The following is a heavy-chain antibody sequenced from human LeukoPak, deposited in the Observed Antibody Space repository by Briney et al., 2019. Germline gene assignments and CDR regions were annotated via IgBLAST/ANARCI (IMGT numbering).Heavy chain of an antibody. Sequence: SETLSLTCTVSGGSLSSSFYYWGWIRQPPGKGLEWIGSIYYNGNTYYNPSLKSPVTISVDTSKNQFSLKLSSVTAADTAVYYCARESLQSGYSSSWYPTGGAFDIWGQGTMVTVSS. CDR1: GGSLSSSFYY. D-gene: IGHD6-13*01. J-gene: IGHJ3*02. CDR2: IYYNGNT. CDR3: ARESLQSGYSSSWYPTGGAFDI. V-gene: IGHV4-39*07.